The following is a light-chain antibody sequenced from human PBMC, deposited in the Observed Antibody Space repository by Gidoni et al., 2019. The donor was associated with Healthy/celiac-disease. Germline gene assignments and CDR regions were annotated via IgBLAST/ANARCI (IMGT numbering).Light chain of an antibody. V-gene: IGKV3-15*01. CDR2: GAS. J-gene: IGKJ4*01. Sequence: EIVITPSPATLSVSPGERATLSCRASQSVSSNLAWYQQKPGQAPRLLIYGASTRATGIPARFSGSGSGTEFTLTISSLQSEDFAVYYCHQYNNWLTFGGGTKVEIK. CDR1: QSVSSN. CDR3: HQYNNWLT.